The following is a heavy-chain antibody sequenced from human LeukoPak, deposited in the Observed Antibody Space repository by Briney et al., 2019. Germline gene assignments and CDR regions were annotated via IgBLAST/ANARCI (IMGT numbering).Heavy chain of an antibody. D-gene: IGHD6-6*01. V-gene: IGHV1-69*05. CDR2: IIPIFGTA. CDR3: AMTNSSSSPWDYYYYYMDV. CDR1: GGTFSSYA. J-gene: IGHJ6*03. Sequence: ASVKVSCKASGGTFSSYAISWVRQAPRQGLEWMGGIIPIFGTANYAQKFQGRVTITTDESTSTAYMELSSLRSEDTAVYYCAMTNSSSSPWDYYYYYMDVWGKGTTVTVSS.